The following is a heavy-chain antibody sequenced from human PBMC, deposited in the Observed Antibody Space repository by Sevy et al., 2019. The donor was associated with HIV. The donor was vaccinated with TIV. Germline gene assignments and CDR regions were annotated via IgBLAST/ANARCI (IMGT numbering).Heavy chain of an antibody. CDR1: GFTFGDYA. J-gene: IGHJ4*02. CDR2: LKSKADGGTV. V-gene: IGHV3-49*04. Sequence: GSLRLSCTTSGFTFGDYAMNWVRQAPGKGLEWVAFLKSKADGGTVDHAASVKGRFTISRDDSKSIAYLQMNDLTTEDTGVYYCTRWKGLQSIFDYWGQGALVTVFS. D-gene: IGHD1-1*01. CDR3: TRWKGLQSIFDY.